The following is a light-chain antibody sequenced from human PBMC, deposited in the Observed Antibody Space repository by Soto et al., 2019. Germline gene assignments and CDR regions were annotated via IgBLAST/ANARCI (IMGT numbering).Light chain of an antibody. Sequence: QSVLTQPASVSGSPGQSITISCTGTSSDVGHYNFVSWYQQHPGNAPKLMIYDVSIRASGVSDRFSGSKSGNTASLTISGLQAEDVADYYCCSYTTSSSRHFGTGTKVTVL. CDR3: CSYTTSSSRH. CDR2: DVS. CDR1: SSDVGHYNF. V-gene: IGLV2-14*01. J-gene: IGLJ1*01.